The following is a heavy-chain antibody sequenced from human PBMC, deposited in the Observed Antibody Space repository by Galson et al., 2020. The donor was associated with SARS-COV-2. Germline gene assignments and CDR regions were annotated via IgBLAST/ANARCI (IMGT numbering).Heavy chain of an antibody. Sequence: SGPTLVKPTQTLTLTCTFSGFSLSTSGMCVSWIRQPPGKALEWLALIDWDDDKYYSTSLKTRLTISKDTSKNQVVLTMTNMDPVDTATYYCSRMSTTGTTLGDYYYYGIDVWGQGTTVTVSS. CDR2: IDWDDDK. CDR3: SRMSTTGTTLGDYYYYGIDV. V-gene: IGHV2-70*01. D-gene: IGHD1-1*01. CDR1: GFSLSTSGMC. J-gene: IGHJ6*02.